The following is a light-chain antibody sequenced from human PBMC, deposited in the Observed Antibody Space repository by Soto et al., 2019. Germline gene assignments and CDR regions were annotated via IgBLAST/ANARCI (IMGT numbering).Light chain of an antibody. CDR2: EAS. Sequence: DIQMTQSPSTVSASVGDRVTITCRASQTVYSWLAWYQQKPGKAPKLLISEASTLQSGVPSRFAGSGSGTEFTLAIRRLQPDDFATYYCQQYSSYSPYTFGQGTKVEL. J-gene: IGKJ2*01. CDR3: QQYSSYSPYT. V-gene: IGKV1-5*03. CDR1: QTVYSW.